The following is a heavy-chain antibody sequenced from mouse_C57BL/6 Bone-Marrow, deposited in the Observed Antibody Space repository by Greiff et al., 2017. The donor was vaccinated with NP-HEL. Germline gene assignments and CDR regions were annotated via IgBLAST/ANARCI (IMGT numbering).Heavy chain of an antibody. V-gene: IGHV1-54*01. CDR1: GYAFTNYL. CDR2: INPGSGGT. D-gene: IGHD4-1*01. CDR3: ARSANWEKNFDFDY. Sequence: VQLQQSGAELVRPGTSVKVSCKASGYAFTNYLIEWVKQRPGQGLEWIGVINPGSGGTNYNEKFKGKATLTADKSSSTAYMQLSSLTSEDSAVYFCARSANWEKNFDFDYWGQGTTLTVSS. J-gene: IGHJ2*01.